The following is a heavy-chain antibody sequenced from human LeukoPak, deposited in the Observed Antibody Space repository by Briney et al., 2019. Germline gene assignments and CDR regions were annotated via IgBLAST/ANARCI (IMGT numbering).Heavy chain of an antibody. CDR1: GYTFTGYY. J-gene: IGHJ4*02. CDR2: INPNSGGT. D-gene: IGHD3-10*01. Sequence: ASVKVSCKASGYTFTGYYMHWVRQAPGQGLEWMGWINPNSGGTNYAQKFQGRVTMTRDTSISTAYMELSRLRSDDTAVYYCARVRGSGSYYNRGAIDYWGQGTLVTVSS. V-gene: IGHV1-2*02. CDR3: ARVRGSGSYYNRGAIDY.